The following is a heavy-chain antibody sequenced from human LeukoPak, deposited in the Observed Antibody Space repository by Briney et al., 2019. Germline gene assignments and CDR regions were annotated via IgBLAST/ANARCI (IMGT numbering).Heavy chain of an antibody. V-gene: IGHV3-30*04. CDR1: GFTFSSYA. J-gene: IGHJ5*02. Sequence: PGGSLRLSCAASGFTFSSYAMHWVRQAPGKGLEWVAVISYDGSNKYYADPVKGRFTISRDNSKNTLYLQMNSLGAEDTAVYYCARDIRDYGDYNWFDPWGQGTLVTVSS. CDR3: ARDIRDYGDYNWFDP. D-gene: IGHD4-17*01. CDR2: ISYDGSNK.